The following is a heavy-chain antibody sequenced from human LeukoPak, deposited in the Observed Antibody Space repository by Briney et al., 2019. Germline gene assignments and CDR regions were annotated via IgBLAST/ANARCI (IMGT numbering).Heavy chain of an antibody. J-gene: IGHJ3*02. Sequence: PSETLSLTCIVSGGSISSYYWSWIRQPPGKGLEWIGYIYYSGSTNYNPSLKSRVTISVDTSKNQFSLKLSSVTAADTAVYYCARASGGDIVVTDAFDIWGQGTMVTVSS. CDR1: GGSISSYY. CDR3: ARASGGDIVVTDAFDI. V-gene: IGHV4-59*01. CDR2: IYYSGST. D-gene: IGHD2-21*01.